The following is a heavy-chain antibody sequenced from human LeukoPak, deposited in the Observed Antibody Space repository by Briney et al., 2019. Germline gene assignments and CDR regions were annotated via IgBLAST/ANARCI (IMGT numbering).Heavy chain of an antibody. D-gene: IGHD6-19*01. Sequence: SETLSLTCTVSGGSISSGGYYWSWLRQHPGKGLEWIGYIYYSGSTYYNPSLKSRVTISVDTSKNQYSLKLSSVTAADTAVYYCARGRYPQPGIAVAGTLLDWGQGTLVTVSS. J-gene: IGHJ4*02. CDR1: GGSISSGGYY. CDR3: ARGRYPQPGIAVAGTLLD. V-gene: IGHV4-31*03. CDR2: IYYSGST.